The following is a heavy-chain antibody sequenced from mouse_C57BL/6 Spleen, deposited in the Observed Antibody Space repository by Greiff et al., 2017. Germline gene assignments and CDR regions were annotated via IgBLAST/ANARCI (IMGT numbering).Heavy chain of an antibody. CDR2: IWSDGST. V-gene: IGHV2-6-1*01. J-gene: IGHJ4*01. Sequence: QVQLKESGPGLVAPSQSLSITCTVSGFSLTSYGVHWVRQPPGKGLEWLVVIWSDGSTTYNSALKSRLSISKDNSKSQVLLKMNSLQTDDTAMYYCARHGSSYRDYAMDYWGQGTSVTVSS. CDR3: ARHGSSYRDYAMDY. D-gene: IGHD1-1*01. CDR1: GFSLTSYG.